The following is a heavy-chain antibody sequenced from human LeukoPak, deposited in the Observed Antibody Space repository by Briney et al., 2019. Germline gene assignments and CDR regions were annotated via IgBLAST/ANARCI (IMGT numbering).Heavy chain of an antibody. CDR3: AGSGQNDY. V-gene: IGHV1-18*01. D-gene: IGHD7-27*01. J-gene: IGHJ4*02. CDR2: INTYNGNT. CDR1: GYTPISYG. Sequence: ASVKVSCKASGYTPISYGISWVRQAPGHGLERMGWINTYNGNTNYAQKLQGRVTMTTDTSTSTAYMELRSLTSDDTAVFYCAGSGQNDYWGQGTLVTVSS.